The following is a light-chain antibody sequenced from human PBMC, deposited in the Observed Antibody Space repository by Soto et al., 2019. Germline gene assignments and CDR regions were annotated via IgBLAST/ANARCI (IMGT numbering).Light chain of an antibody. J-gene: IGKJ5*01. Sequence: EIVVTQSPSTLSLSPGERATLSCRASPSVTNYLAWYQQKPGQPPRLLIYGAFNRAAGIPARFSGSGSGTDFTLTISSLEPEDSAVYYCRQRNIWPPVTFGQGTRLEI. V-gene: IGKV3-11*01. CDR3: RQRNIWPPVT. CDR1: PSVTNY. CDR2: GAF.